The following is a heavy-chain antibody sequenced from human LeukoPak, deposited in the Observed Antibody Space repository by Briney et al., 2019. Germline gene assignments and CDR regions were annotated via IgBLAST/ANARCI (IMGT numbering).Heavy chain of an antibody. V-gene: IGHV4-59*01. D-gene: IGHD6-13*01. CDR1: GASLSTYY. J-gene: IGHJ4*02. CDR2: IFYSGGT. Sequence: SETLSLTCIVSGASLSTYYGTWIRQPPGKGLEWIGYIFYSGGTNYNSSLKSRVTLSIDTSKNQFSLELTSVTAADTAVYYCARIGAAGARYYFDYWSQGTLVTVSS. CDR3: ARIGAAGARYYFDY.